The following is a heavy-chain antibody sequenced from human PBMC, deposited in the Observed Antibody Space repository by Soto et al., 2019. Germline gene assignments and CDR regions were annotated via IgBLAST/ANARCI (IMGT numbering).Heavy chain of an antibody. D-gene: IGHD3-3*01. CDR3: AKGSYDFWSGIPYSYYGMDV. J-gene: IGHJ6*02. CDR1: GFTFSNYA. CDR2: ITDTITDSVLRI. V-gene: IGHV3-23*01. Sequence: GGSLRLSCAASGFTFSNYAMSWVRQAPGKGLEWVSTITDTITDSVLRIYYADSVKGRFTISRDNSKNTLYLQMNSLRAEDTALYYCAKGSYDFWSGIPYSYYGMDVWGQGTTVTVSS.